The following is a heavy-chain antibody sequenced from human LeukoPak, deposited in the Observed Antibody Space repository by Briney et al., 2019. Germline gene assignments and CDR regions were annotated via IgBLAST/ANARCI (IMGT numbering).Heavy chain of an antibody. CDR1: GGSFSGYY. CDR3: ARDLGWHGYNYGFFAFEI. V-gene: IGHV4-34*01. CDR2: INHSGST. J-gene: IGHJ3*02. D-gene: IGHD5-18*01. Sequence: PSETLSLTCAVYGGSFSGYYWSWIRQPPGKGLEWIGEINHSGSTNYDPSLKSRVTISVDTSKNQFSLKLSSVTAADTAVYYCARDLGWHGYNYGFFAFEIWGQGTMVTVSS.